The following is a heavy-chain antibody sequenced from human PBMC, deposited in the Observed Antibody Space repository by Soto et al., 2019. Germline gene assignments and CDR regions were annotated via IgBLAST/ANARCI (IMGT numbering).Heavy chain of an antibody. J-gene: IGHJ4*02. CDR3: ARRGDLDY. CDR1: GYSFTNYW. V-gene: IGHV5-51*01. Sequence: GESLKISCKGSGYSFTNYWIGWVRQMPGKGLEWMGMIYPADSETKYSPSFQGQVTISADKSITTAYLQWSSLKASDTAMYYCARRGDLDYWGQGTLVTVSS. CDR2: IYPADSET. D-gene: IGHD3-16*01.